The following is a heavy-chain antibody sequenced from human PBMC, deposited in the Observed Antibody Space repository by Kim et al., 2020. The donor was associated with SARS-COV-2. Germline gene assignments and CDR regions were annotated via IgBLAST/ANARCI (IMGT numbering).Heavy chain of an antibody. J-gene: IGHJ6*02. V-gene: IGHV1-2*02. CDR3: ARRRNYYGMDV. Sequence: TNKPRRFQGRVTITRDTSISTAYMELSRLRSDDTAVYYCARRRNYYGMDVWGQGTTVTVSS. CDR2: T.